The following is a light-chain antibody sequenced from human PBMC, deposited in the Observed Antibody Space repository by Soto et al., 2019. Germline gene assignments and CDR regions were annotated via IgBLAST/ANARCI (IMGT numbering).Light chain of an antibody. V-gene: IGKV3-20*01. CDR3: QQYGTSPFT. CDR2: GAS. Sequence: VLTQSPGTLSLSPGERATLSCRASERISSNFLAWYQQRPGQAPRLLIYGASTRASGIPDRFSGSGSGTDFALTISRLEPEDFAVYYCQQYGTSPFTFSPGTTVEIK. CDR1: ERISSNF. J-gene: IGKJ3*01.